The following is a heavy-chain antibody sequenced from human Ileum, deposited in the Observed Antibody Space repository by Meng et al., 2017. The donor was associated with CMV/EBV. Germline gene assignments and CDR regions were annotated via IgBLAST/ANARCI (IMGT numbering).Heavy chain of an antibody. CDR1: GFTFSGSS. D-gene: IGHD4-17*01. Sequence: GESLKISCAASGFTFSGSSMHWVRQASGKGLEWVGRIRTKGNNYATAYAASVKGRFTISRDDSKDTVYLQMNSLKTEDTDVYYCAKTLVSTTEGYWGQGTLVTVSS. J-gene: IGHJ4*02. V-gene: IGHV3-73*01. CDR3: AKTLVSTTEGY. CDR2: IRTKGNNYAT.